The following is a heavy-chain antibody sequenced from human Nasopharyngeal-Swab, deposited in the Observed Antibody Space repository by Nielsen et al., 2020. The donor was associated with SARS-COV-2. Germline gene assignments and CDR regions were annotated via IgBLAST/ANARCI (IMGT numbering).Heavy chain of an antibody. CDR1: GFTFSSYG. CDR3: AKDIWPGAIAAAGTPFDY. J-gene: IGHJ4*02. D-gene: IGHD6-13*01. V-gene: IGHV3-30*18. CDR2: ISYDGSNK. Sequence: GGSLRLSCAASGFTFSSYGMHWVRQAPGKGLEWVAVISYDGSNKYYADSVKGRFTISRDNAKNSLYLQMNSLRAEDTALYYCAKDIWPGAIAAAGTPFDYWGQGTLVTVSS.